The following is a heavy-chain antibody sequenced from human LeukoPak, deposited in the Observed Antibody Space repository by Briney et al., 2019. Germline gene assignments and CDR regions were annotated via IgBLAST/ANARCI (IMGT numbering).Heavy chain of an antibody. CDR2: INHSGST. J-gene: IGHJ5*02. Sequence: SEPLSLTCAVYGGSFSGYYWSWIRQPPGKGLEWIGEINHSGSTNYNPSLKSRVTISVDTSKNQFSLKLSSVTAADTAVYYCARLASYYDILTGYLPVYWFDPWGQGTLVTVSS. CDR1: GGSFSGYY. CDR3: ARLASYYDILTGYLPVYWFDP. D-gene: IGHD3-9*01. V-gene: IGHV4-34*01.